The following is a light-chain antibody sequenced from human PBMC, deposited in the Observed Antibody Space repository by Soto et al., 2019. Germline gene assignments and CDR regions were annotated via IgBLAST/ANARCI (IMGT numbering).Light chain of an antibody. V-gene: IGKV1-33*01. CDR1: QDVSNY. Sequence: DIQMTQSPSSPSASVGDRVTITCQASQDVSNYLSWYQQKPGKAPKLLISAASNLETGVPLRFSGSGSGTHFTFTISSLQPEDVATYYCQQYDDLPFTFGGGSNVEIK. CDR2: AAS. CDR3: QQYDDLPFT. J-gene: IGKJ4*01.